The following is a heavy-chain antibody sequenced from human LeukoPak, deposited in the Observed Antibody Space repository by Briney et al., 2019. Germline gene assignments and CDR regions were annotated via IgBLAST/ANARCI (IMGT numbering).Heavy chain of an antibody. J-gene: IGHJ4*02. CDR1: GFTFSEYY. V-gene: IGHV3-11*01. Sequence: GGSLRLSCAASGFTFSEYYMSWIRQAPGKGLEWASDISSTADIVSYADFVLGRFTISRDNGDDSLSLQLNNLRAEDTAVYYCARETVAGTFDYWSQGTLVTVSS. CDR3: ARETVAGTFDY. D-gene: IGHD6-19*01. CDR2: ISSTADIV.